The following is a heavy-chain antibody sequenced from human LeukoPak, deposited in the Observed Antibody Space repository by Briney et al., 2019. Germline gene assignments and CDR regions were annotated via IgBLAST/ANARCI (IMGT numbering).Heavy chain of an antibody. V-gene: IGHV3-23*01. CDR1: RFTFSSYG. J-gene: IGHJ4*02. D-gene: IGHD3-16*01. CDR2: ISGSGDYT. CDR3: GKVAYGWGTYGAFDS. Sequence: GVSLRLSCAASRFTFSSYGMHWVRQAPGKGLEWVSTISGSGDYTYYADSVKGRFTISRDNSKNTMDLKRNSLRGKDTSVYYRGKVAYGWGTYGAFDSWGQGNLVTVSS.